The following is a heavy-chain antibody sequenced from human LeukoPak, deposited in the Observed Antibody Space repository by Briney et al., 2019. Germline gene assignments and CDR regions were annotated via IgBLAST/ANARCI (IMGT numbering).Heavy chain of an antibody. J-gene: IGHJ4*02. V-gene: IGHV3-15*01. CDR2: IKSKSDGVTT. CDR1: GLTFNDAW. D-gene: IGHD1-26*01. CDR3: TTETRWELLFDY. Sequence: GGSLRLSCAASGLTFNDAWMSWVRQAPGRGLEWVGRIKSKSDGVTTDYAAPVEGRFTISRDDSKNTLYLQMNSLKTEDTAVYYCTTETRWELLFDYWGQGTLVTVSS.